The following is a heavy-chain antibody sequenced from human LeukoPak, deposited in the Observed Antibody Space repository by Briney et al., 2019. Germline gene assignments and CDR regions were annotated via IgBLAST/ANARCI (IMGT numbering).Heavy chain of an antibody. Sequence: SETLSLTCAVYGGSFSGYYWSWIRQPPGKGLEWIGEINHSGSTNYNPSLKSRVTISVDTSKNQFSLKLSSVTAADTAVYYCARVKGTTVVTPDGAFDIWGQGTMVTVSS. CDR1: GGSFSGYY. CDR2: INHSGST. V-gene: IGHV4-34*01. J-gene: IGHJ3*02. CDR3: ARVKGTTVVTPDGAFDI. D-gene: IGHD4-23*01.